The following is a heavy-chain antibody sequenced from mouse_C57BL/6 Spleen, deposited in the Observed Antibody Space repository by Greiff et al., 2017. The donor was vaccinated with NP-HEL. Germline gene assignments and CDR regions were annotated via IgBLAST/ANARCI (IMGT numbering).Heavy chain of an antibody. CDR2: INPSNGGT. Sequence: VQLQQPGTELVKPGASVKLSCKASGYTFTSYWMHWVKQRPGQGLEWIGNINPSNGGTNYNEKFKSKATLTVDKSSSTAYMQLSSLTSEDSAVYYCARGEVITTVVEGWFAYWGQGTLVTVSA. V-gene: IGHV1-53*01. D-gene: IGHD1-1*01. CDR3: ARGEVITTVVEGWFAY. CDR1: GYTFTSYW. J-gene: IGHJ3*01.